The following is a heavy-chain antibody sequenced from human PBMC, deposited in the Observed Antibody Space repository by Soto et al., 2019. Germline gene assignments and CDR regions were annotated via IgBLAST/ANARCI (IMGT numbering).Heavy chain of an antibody. CDR1: GRSFSGYY. D-gene: IGHD5-18*01. J-gene: IGHJ4*02. V-gene: IGHV4-34*01. CDR3: ATYSYGSPYGY. Sequence: SETLSLTCAVYGRSFSGYYWSWIRQPPGKGLEWIGEINHSGSTNYNPSLKSRVTISVDTSKNQFSLKLSSVTAADTAVYYCATYSYGSPYGYWGQGTLVTVSS. CDR2: INHSGST.